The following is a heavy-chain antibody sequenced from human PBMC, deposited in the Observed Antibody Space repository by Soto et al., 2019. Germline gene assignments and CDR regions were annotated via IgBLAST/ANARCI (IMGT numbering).Heavy chain of an antibody. CDR3: ARPPAVVTAIRDYYYYGMDV. J-gene: IGHJ6*02. Sequence: QVQLVQSGAEVKKPGSSVKVSCKASGGTFGSYAISWVRQAPGQGLEWMGGIIPIFGTANYAQKFQGRVTITADESTSTAYMELSSLRSEDTAVYYCARPPAVVTAIRDYYYYGMDVWGQGTTVTVSS. CDR2: IIPIFGTA. V-gene: IGHV1-69*01. CDR1: GGTFGSYA. D-gene: IGHD2-21*02.